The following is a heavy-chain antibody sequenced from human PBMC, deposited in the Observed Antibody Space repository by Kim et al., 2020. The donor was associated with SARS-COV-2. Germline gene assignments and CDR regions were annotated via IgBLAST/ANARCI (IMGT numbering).Heavy chain of an antibody. CDR1: GFTFSSYG. Sequence: GGSLRLSCAASGFTFSSYGMHWVRQAPGKGLEWVAVISYDGSNKYYADSVKGRFTISRDNSKNTLYLQMNSLRAEDTAVYYCARNGAAHAGDAFDIWGQG. V-gene: IGHV3-33*05. D-gene: IGHD1-1*01. J-gene: IGHJ3*02. CDR2: ISYDGSNK. CDR3: ARNGAAHAGDAFDI.